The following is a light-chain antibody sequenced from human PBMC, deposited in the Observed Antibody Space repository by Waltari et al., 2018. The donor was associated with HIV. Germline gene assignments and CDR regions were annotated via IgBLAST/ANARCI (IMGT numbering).Light chain of an antibody. V-gene: IGLV3-1*01. Sequence: SYELTQPPSVSVSPGQTASITCSGDKLGDKYPCWYQQKPGQSPVLVIYPDSKRPAGIRGRFAGCNSRNTATLTISGTQAMDEAEYYCQAWDGSTVGFGGGTKLTVL. CDR1: KLGDKY. CDR3: QAWDGSTVG. J-gene: IGLJ2*01. CDR2: PDS.